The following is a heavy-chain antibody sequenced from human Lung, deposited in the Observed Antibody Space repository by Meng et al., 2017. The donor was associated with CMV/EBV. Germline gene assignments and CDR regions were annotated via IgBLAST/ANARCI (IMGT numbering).Heavy chain of an antibody. CDR3: AKDHDSSWRIMDA. Sequence: GGSXRLXCAASGFTFDNHAMHWVRQAPGKGLEWVSLISWDGGSTSYADSVKGRFTISRDNSKNSLFLQMNSLRPEDSALYYCAKDHDSSWRIMDAWGQGTTVTVSS. D-gene: IGHD3-22*01. CDR1: GFTFDNHA. J-gene: IGHJ6*02. CDR2: ISWDGGST. V-gene: IGHV3-43D*03.